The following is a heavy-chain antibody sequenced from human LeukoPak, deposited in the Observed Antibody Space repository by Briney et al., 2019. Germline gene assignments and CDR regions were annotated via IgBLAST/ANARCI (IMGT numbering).Heavy chain of an antibody. CDR2: ISGSGGST. CDR3: AKGGVITTSPRFGY. V-gene: IGHV3-23*01. CDR1: GFTFSSYA. Sequence: GGSLRLSCAASGFTFSSYAMSWVRQAPGKGLEWVSAISGSGGSTYYADSVKGRFTIFRDNSKNTLYLQMNSLRAEDTAVYYCAKGGVITTSPRFGYWGQGTLVTVSS. J-gene: IGHJ4*02. D-gene: IGHD3-22*01.